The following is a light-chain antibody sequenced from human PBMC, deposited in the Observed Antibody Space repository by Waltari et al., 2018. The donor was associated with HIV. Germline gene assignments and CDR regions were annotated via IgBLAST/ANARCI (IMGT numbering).Light chain of an antibody. Sequence: QSVLTQPPSASGTPGQRVTISCSGSRSNIRSNTVTWYQQLPGPAPKLLIYSNNQRPSGVPDRFSGSNSGTSASLAISGLQSEDEADYYCTAWDDGLSDPVFGGGTKLTVL. J-gene: IGLJ3*02. CDR2: SNN. CDR3: TAWDDGLSDPV. V-gene: IGLV1-44*01. CDR1: RSNIRSNT.